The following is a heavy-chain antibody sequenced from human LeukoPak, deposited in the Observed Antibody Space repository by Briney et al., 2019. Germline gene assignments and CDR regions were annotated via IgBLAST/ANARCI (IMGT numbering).Heavy chain of an antibody. CDR3: ARDGMLFGVVITNYFYLDV. D-gene: IGHD3-3*01. CDR2: ISAYNGNT. V-gene: IGHV1-18*01. Sequence: AASVKVSCKASGYTFTSYGISWVRQAPGQGLEWMGWISAYNGNTNYAQKLQGRVTMTVDTSTNTAYMELRSLRSDDTAMYYCARDGMLFGVVITNYFYLDVWGKGTTVTVSS. CDR1: GYTFTSYG. J-gene: IGHJ6*04.